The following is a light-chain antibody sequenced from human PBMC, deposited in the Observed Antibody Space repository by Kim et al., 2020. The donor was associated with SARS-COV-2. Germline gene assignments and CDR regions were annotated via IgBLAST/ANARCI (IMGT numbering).Light chain of an antibody. Sequence: WPPGERATLPCRSSQSVGSSFLAWYQQRPVQAPRLLIYGASSRATGIPDRFSGSGSGTDFTLTISRLDPEDFAVYYCQQYGSSGYTFGQGTKLEI. V-gene: IGKV3-20*01. J-gene: IGKJ2*01. CDR1: QSVGSSF. CDR3: QQYGSSGYT. CDR2: GAS.